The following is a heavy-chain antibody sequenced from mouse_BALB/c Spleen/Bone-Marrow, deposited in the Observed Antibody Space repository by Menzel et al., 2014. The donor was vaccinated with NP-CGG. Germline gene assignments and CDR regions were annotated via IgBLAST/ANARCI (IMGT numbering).Heavy chain of an antibody. J-gene: IGHJ2*01. Sequence: DVKLEESGGGLVQPGGSLRLSCATSGFTFTDYYMSWVRQPPGKALEWLGFIRNKANGYTTEYSASVKGRFTISSDNSQSILYLQKNTLKAEDIPAYYYAKDRAARPTGYSFDYWGQGTPVTVSS. CDR2: IRNKANGYTT. D-gene: IGHD3-1*01. V-gene: IGHV7-3*02. CDR1: GFTFTDYY. CDR3: AKDRAARPTGYSFDY.